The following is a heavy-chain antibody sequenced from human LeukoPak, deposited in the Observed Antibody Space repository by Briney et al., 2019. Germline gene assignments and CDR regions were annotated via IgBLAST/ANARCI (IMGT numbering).Heavy chain of an antibody. J-gene: IGHJ4*02. CDR2: INWNSGTI. CDR3: AKDTQGMTGGFDY. Sequence: GGSLRLSCAASGFTFDDYAMHWVRQAPGKGLEWVSGINWNSGTIGYADSVKGRFTISRDNAKNSLYLQVSSLRTEDTALYYCAKDTQGMTGGFDYWGQGTLVTVSP. D-gene: IGHD4-23*01. CDR1: GFTFDDYA. V-gene: IGHV3-9*01.